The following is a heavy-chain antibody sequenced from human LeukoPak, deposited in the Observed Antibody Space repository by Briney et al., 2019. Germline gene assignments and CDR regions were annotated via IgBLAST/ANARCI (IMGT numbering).Heavy chain of an antibody. D-gene: IGHD3-22*01. CDR3: ARDRTTYYYDSSGYPPYFDY. J-gene: IGHJ4*02. CDR2: ISSSSYT. Sequence: GGSLRLSCAASGFTFSDYYMSWIRQAPGKGLEWVSYISSSSYTNYADSVKGRFTISRDNAKNSLYLQMNSLRAEDTAVYYCARDRTTYYYDSSGYPPYFDYWGQGTLVTVSS. CDR1: GFTFSDYY. V-gene: IGHV3-11*06.